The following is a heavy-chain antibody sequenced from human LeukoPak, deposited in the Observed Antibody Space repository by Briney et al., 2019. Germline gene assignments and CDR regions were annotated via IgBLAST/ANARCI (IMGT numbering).Heavy chain of an antibody. V-gene: IGHV3-33*01. D-gene: IGHD6-13*01. CDR2: IWYDGSNK. CDR3: ARGGLAAAGIDY. Sequence: GGSLRLSCAPSGFTFSNNVMHWVRQAPGKGLEWVAIIWYDGSNKYYADSLKGRFTTSRDNSKNTLYLQMNSLRAEDTAVYYCARGGLAAAGIDYWGQGTLVTVSS. CDR1: GFTFSNNV. J-gene: IGHJ4*02.